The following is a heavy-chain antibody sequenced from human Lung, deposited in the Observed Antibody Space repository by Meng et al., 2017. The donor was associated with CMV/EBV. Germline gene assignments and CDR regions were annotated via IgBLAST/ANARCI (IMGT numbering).Heavy chain of an antibody. J-gene: IGHJ4*02. D-gene: IGHD2-15*01. CDR2: FVNYVDT. CDR3: ASGTPGRSYCDY. V-gene: IGHV1-18*01. CDR1: GYTFGSYG. Sequence: QVHLLQSGPGVKKPGASVRVSCKASGYTFGSYGICWVRQAPGQGLEWMGWFVNYVDTYPAPKFQGRVTMTTDTHTNTAFMELRSLTSDDTAVYYCASGTPGRSYCDYWGQGTLVTVPS.